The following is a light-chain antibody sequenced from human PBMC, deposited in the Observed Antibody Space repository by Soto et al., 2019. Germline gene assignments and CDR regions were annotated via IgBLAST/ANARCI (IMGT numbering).Light chain of an antibody. V-gene: IGKV3-15*01. CDR3: QQYNNWPPIT. Sequence: EILLSQSPAALSLSPGEIATRSCRASQSVSSNLAWHQQKPGQAPRLLIYGASTRATGVPARFSGSGSGTEFTLTISSLQSADFAVYYCQQYNNWPPITFGHGTRLEIK. CDR2: GAS. J-gene: IGKJ5*01. CDR1: QSVSSN.